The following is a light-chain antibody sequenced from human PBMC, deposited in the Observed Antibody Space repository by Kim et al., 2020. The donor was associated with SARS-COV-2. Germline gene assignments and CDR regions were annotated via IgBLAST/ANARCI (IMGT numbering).Light chain of an antibody. Sequence: ASPEQTASITCSGDKLGDKYVCWYQQKPGQSPVRVIYEDSRRPSGIPERFLGSNAGNTATLTISGTQAMDEADYYCQAWDSSTGVFGGGTQLTVL. J-gene: IGLJ3*02. V-gene: IGLV3-1*01. CDR3: QAWDSSTGV. CDR2: EDS. CDR1: KLGDKY.